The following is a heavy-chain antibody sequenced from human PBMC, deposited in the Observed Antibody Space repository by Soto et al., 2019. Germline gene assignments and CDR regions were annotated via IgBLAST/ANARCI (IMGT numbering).Heavy chain of an antibody. Sequence: EVQLVESGGGLVQPGRSLRLSCAASGFTFDDYAMHWVRQAPGKGLEWVSGISWNSGSIGYADSVKGRFTISRDNAKNSLYLQMNSLRAEDTASYYCAKDYSRSGWRPYFDYWGQGTLVTVSS. CDR2: ISWNSGSI. D-gene: IGHD6-19*01. CDR3: AKDYSRSGWRPYFDY. V-gene: IGHV3-9*01. J-gene: IGHJ4*02. CDR1: GFTFDDYA.